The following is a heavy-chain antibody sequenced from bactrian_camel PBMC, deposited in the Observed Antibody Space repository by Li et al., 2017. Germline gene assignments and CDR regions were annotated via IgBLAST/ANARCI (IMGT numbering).Heavy chain of an antibody. CDR1: EYTVRNNC. Sequence: HVQLVESGGGSVQAGGSLRLSCAASEYTVRNNCMGWFRQAPGKEREGVATVGLDGQTTYADSAKGRFTISRDNAKNMLYLQMNSLKPEDTAMYYCTKDRSYGTRNWVQSTRGQGTQVTVS. J-gene: IGHJ4*01. CDR2: VGLDGQT. CDR3: TKDRSYGTRNWVQST. V-gene: IGHV3S53*01. D-gene: IGHD3*01.